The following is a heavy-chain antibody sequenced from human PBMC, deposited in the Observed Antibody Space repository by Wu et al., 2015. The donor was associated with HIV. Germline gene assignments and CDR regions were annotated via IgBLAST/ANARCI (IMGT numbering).Heavy chain of an antibody. CDR1: GGTFSSYA. V-gene: IGHV1-69*13. CDR3: ARGSVVVVVAATLPYYYGMVR. Sequence: QVQLVQSGAEVKKPGSSVKVSCKASGGTFSSYAISWVRQAPGQGLEWMGRIIPIFGTANYAQKFQGRVTITADESTSTAYMELSSLRSEDTAVYYCARGSVVVVVAATLPYYYGMVRLGPRDHGHRLL. D-gene: IGHD2-15*01. CDR2: IIPIFGTA. J-gene: IGHJ6*02.